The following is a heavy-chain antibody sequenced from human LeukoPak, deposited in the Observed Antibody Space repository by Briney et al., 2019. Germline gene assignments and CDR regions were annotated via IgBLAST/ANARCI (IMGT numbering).Heavy chain of an antibody. D-gene: IGHD2-8*01. CDR2: ISGSGGST. Sequence: QTGGSLRLSCAASGFTFSSYGMSWVRQAPGKGLEWVSAISGSGGSTYYSDSVKGRFTISRDNSKNTLYLQMNSLRAEDTAVYYCAKGFGPLMEDYWGQGTLVTVSS. J-gene: IGHJ4*02. CDR1: GFTFSSYG. CDR3: AKGFGPLMEDY. V-gene: IGHV3-23*01.